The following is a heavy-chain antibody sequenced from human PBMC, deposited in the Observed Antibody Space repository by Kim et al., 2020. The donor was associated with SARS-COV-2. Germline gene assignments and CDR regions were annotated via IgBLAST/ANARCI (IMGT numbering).Heavy chain of an antibody. J-gene: IGHJ6*02. CDR1: GFTFDDYA. V-gene: IGHV3-9*01. Sequence: GGSLRLSCAASGFTFDDYAMHWVRQAPGKGLEWVSGISWNSGSIGYADSVKGRFTISRDNAKNSLYLQMNSLRAEDTALYYCAKDVRLAVGNYGMDVWG. D-gene: IGHD6-19*01. CDR3: AKDVRLAVGNYGMDV. CDR2: ISWNSGSI.